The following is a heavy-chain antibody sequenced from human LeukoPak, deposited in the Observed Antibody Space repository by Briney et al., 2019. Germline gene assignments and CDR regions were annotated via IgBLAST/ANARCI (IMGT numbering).Heavy chain of an antibody. Sequence: ASVTVSCKSSGYDFTSYYMHWLRQAPGQGLAWMAIISPSSGSTSFAQKFQGRLSITRDTSTSTVYKELRSLRSEDTAVYYCARGSSTAVVILDPYYFDSWGQGTLVTVSS. CDR1: GYDFTSYY. CDR3: ARGSSTAVVILDPYYFDS. D-gene: IGHD3-22*01. J-gene: IGHJ4*02. V-gene: IGHV1-46*01. CDR2: ISPSSGST.